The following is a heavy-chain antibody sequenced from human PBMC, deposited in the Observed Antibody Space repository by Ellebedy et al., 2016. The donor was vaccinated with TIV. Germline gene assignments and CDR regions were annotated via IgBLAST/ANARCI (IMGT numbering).Heavy chain of an antibody. CDR1: GFAFGDYA. J-gene: IGHJ3*01. CDR2: ISWNSAGT. V-gene: IGHV3-9*01. Sequence: SLKISXAASGFAFGDYAMHWVRQPPGKGLEWVSGISWNSAGTSYADPAGDRLTIFRDNDKKSLYLQIDNLRPEDTALYFCAKDTASAVSRPKDAYDVWGQGTIVTVSS. CDR3: AKDTASAVSRPKDAYDV.